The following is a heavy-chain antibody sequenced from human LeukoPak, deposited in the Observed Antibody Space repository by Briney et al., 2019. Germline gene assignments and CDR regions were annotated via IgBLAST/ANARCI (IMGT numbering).Heavy chain of an antibody. CDR2: INPNSGGT. CDR3: ARDLSYDYGDYGWFDP. Sequence: ASVKVSCKASGYTFTGYYMRWVRQAPGQGLEWMGWINPNSGGTNYAQKFQGRVTMTRDTSISTAYMELSRLRSDDTAVYYCARDLSYDYGDYGWFDPWGQGTLVTVSS. CDR1: GYTFTGYY. D-gene: IGHD4-17*01. J-gene: IGHJ5*02. V-gene: IGHV1-2*02.